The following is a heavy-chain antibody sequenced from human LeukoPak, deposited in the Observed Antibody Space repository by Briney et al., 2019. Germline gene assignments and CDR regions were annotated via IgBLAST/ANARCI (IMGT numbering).Heavy chain of an antibody. D-gene: IGHD2-8*02. V-gene: IGHV3-33*01. Sequence: PGGSLRLSCAAFGFPFSSYGMHWVRQAPGKGLEWVAVIWYDGSNQYYTDSVKGRFTISRDNSKNTVYLQMNSLRAEDTALYYCARKNTGGVDYWGQGTQVTVSS. CDR1: GFPFSSYG. J-gene: IGHJ4*02. CDR3: ARKNTGGVDY. CDR2: IWYDGSNQ.